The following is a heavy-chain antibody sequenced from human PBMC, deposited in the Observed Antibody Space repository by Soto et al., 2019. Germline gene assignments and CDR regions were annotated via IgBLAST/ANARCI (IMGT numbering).Heavy chain of an antibody. D-gene: IGHD3-3*01. CDR2: INAGNGNT. V-gene: IGHV1-3*01. Sequence: ASVKVSCKASGYTFTSYAMHWVRQAPGQRLEWMGWINAGNGNTKYSQKFQGRVTITRDTSASTAYMELSSLRSEDTAVYYCARSLDVLRFLESSYYGMDVWGQGTTVTVSS. CDR1: GYTFTSYA. J-gene: IGHJ6*02. CDR3: ARSLDVLRFLESSYYGMDV.